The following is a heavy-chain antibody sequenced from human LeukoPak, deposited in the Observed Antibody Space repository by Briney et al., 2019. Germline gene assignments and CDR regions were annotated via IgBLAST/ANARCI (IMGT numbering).Heavy chain of an antibody. D-gene: IGHD2-15*01. CDR1: GYTFTSYY. CDR2: INPSGGTT. V-gene: IGHV1-46*01. Sequence: ASVKVSCKASGYTFTSYYIHWVRQAPGQGLEWMGIINPSGGTTSYAQKFQGRVTMTRDTPTSTAYMELSRLRSDDTAVYYCARDQAFVYCSGGTCYDDYWGQGSLVTVSS. CDR3: ARDQAFVYCSGGTCYDDY. J-gene: IGHJ4*02.